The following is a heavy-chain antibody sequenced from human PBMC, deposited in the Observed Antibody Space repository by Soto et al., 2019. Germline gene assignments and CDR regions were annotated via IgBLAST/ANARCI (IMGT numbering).Heavy chain of an antibody. V-gene: IGHV3-74*01. Sequence: GGSLILSCVVSEFTFSSSRMHWVRQGPGKGLVWVSRINNDGSVVNYADSVQVRFTTSRDNAENMLYLQMNSLRAEGTARYCCVTWGSGSWGLGT. CDR1: EFTFSSSR. D-gene: IGHD3-16*01. CDR2: INNDGSVV. J-gene: IGHJ4*01. CDR3: VTWGSGS.